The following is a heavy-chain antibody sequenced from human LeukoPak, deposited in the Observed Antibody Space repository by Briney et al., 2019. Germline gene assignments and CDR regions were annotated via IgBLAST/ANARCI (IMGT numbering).Heavy chain of an antibody. CDR1: GGSISSGRYS. CDR2: IYHSGST. CDR3: ARSTRNYYDSSGYSP. J-gene: IGHJ5*02. D-gene: IGHD3-22*01. Sequence: PSQTLSLTCAVSGGSISSGRYSWRWIRQPPGKGLVWIGYIYHSGSTYYNPSLKSRVTISVDRSKNQFSLKLSSVTAADTAVYYCARSTRNYYDSSGYSPWGQGTLVTVSS. V-gene: IGHV4-30-2*01.